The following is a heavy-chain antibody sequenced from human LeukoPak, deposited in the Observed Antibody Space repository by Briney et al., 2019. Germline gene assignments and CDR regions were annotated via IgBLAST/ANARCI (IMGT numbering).Heavy chain of an antibody. CDR3: ARDLSYGSGSYHWFDP. V-gene: IGHV3-11*01. Sequence: PGGSLRLSCAASGFTFSDYYMSWIRQAPGKGLEWVSYISSSGSTIYYADSVKGRFTISRDNAKNSLYLQMNSLRAEDTAVYYCARDLSYGSGSYHWFDPWGQGTLVTVSS. J-gene: IGHJ5*02. D-gene: IGHD3-10*01. CDR2: ISSSGSTI. CDR1: GFTFSDYY.